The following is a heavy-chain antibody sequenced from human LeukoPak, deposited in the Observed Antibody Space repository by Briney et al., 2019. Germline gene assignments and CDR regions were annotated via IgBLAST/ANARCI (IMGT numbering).Heavy chain of an antibody. Sequence: ASVKVSCKASGGTFSSYAISRVRQAPGQGLEWMGGIIPIFGTANYAQKFQGRVTITADESTSTAYMELSSLRSEDTAVYYCASRTEGGYGGKRRNQFDYWGQGTLVTVSS. J-gene: IGHJ4*02. CDR3: ASRTEGGYGGKRRNQFDY. CDR1: GGTFSSYA. V-gene: IGHV1-69*13. D-gene: IGHD4-23*01. CDR2: IIPIFGTA.